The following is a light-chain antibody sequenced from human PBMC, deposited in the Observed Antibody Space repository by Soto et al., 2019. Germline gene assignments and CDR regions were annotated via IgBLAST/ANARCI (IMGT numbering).Light chain of an antibody. J-gene: IGKJ1*01. CDR1: QSVSSSY. CDR3: QQHRTAPWT. Sequence: CCRISQSVSSSYLAWYQQKPGQAPRLLIYGASSRATGIPDRFSGSGSGTDFTLTISTLEPEDFAVYYCQQHRTAPWTLAEGTKVDIK. V-gene: IGKV3-20*01. CDR2: GAS.